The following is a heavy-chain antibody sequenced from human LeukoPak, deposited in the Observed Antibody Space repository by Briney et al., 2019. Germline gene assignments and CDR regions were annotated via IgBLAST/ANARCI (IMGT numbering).Heavy chain of an antibody. J-gene: IGHJ4*02. CDR1: GYTFTSYW. CDR3: ARRLVATGLDY. Sequence: GESLKIPWKGSGYTFTSYWIGWVRQMPGKGLEWMVIIFPGDSDTRYSPSFQGQVTISADKSISTAYLQWSSLKASDTAMYYCARRLVATGLDYWGQGTLVTVSS. D-gene: IGHD2-8*02. CDR2: IFPGDSDT. V-gene: IGHV5-51*01.